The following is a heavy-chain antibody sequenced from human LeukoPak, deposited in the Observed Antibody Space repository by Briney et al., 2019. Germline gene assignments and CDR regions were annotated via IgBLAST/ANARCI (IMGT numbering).Heavy chain of an antibody. CDR3: ARLGPGYSSTWSNDAFAI. D-gene: IGHD6-13*01. CDR1: GGSISSSTYY. V-gene: IGHV4-39*01. J-gene: IGHJ3*02. Sequence: PSETLSLTCTVSGGSISSSTYYWGWIRQPPGKGLEWIGNIFYTGSTYYHPSLKSRVTISVGTSKNQFSLKLSSVTAADTAVYYCARLGPGYSSTWSNDAFAIWGQGTVVTVSS. CDR2: IFYTGST.